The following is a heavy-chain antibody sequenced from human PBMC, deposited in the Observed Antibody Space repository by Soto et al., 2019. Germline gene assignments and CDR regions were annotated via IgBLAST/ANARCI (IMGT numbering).Heavy chain of an antibody. CDR1: GYTFTDYY. D-gene: IGHD5-12*01. J-gene: IGHJ4*02. CDR2: INPNSGGT. V-gene: IGHV1-2*04. CDR3: ARTSGYENFDY. Sequence: ASVKVSCKASGYTFTDYYMLWVRQAPGQGLEWMGWINPNSGGTNYAQKFQGWVTMTRDTSISTAYMELSRLRSDDTAVYYCARTSGYENFDYWGQGTLVTVSS.